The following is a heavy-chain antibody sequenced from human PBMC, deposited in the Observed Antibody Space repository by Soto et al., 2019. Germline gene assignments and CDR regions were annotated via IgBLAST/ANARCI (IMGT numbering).Heavy chain of an antibody. CDR1: GGSISSYY. CDR2: IYYSGST. D-gene: IGHD3-10*01. Sequence: SETLSLTCTVSGGSISSYYWSWIRQPPGKGLEWIGYIYYSGSTNYNPSLKSRVTISVDTSKNQFSLKLSSVTAADTAVYYCARDLPYGSGTGGWFDPWGQGTLVTVSS. J-gene: IGHJ5*02. V-gene: IGHV4-59*01. CDR3: ARDLPYGSGTGGWFDP.